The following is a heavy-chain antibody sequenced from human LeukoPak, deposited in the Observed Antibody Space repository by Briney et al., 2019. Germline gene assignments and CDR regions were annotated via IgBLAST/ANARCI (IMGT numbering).Heavy chain of an antibody. V-gene: IGHV4-59*12. J-gene: IGHJ3*02. CDR3: AREGVAFDI. Sequence: PSETLSLTCTVSGGSISSYRWSWIRQTPGKGLEWIGYFYYRGSTYYNPSLKTRVTILVDTSKNQISLKLNSVTAADTAVYYCAREGVAFDIWGQGTMVTVSS. CDR2: FYYRGST. D-gene: IGHD3-16*01. CDR1: GGSISSYR.